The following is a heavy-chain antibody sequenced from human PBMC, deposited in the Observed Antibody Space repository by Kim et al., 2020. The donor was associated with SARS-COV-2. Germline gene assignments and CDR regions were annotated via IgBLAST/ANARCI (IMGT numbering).Heavy chain of an antibody. D-gene: IGHD2-2*01. Sequence: SETLSLTCTVSGGSISSSSYYWGWIRQPPGKGLEWIGSIYYSGSTYYNPSLKSRVTISVDTSKNQFSLKLSSVTAADTAVYYCARIAPYCSSTSCQIFDYWGQGTLVTVSS. V-gene: IGHV4-39*01. CDR3: ARIAPYCSSTSCQIFDY. J-gene: IGHJ4*02. CDR2: IYYSGST. CDR1: GGSISSSSYY.